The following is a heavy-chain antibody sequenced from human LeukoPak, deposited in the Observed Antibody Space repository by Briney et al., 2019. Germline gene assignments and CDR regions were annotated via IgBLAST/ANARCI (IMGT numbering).Heavy chain of an antibody. CDR2: ISYDGSNK. D-gene: IGHD3-22*01. Sequence: PGGSLRLSCAASGFTFSSYGMHWVRQAPGKGLEWVAVISYDGSNKYYADSVKGRFTISRDNSKNTLYLQMNSLRAEDTAVYYCAKDRSGYQYYFDYWGQGTLVTVSS. V-gene: IGHV3-30*18. CDR1: GFTFSSYG. CDR3: AKDRSGYQYYFDY. J-gene: IGHJ4*02.